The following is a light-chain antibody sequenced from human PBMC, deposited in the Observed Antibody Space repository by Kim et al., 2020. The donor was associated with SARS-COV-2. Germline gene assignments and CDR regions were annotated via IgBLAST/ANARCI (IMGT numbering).Light chain of an antibody. Sequence: QRVSITCFGSGSDIERNVVNWYPQSPGTAPKLLMYATDQRSSGVPDRFSGSRSGTSASLAISGLQSDDEADYYCATWDDSLNEWVFGGGTQLTVL. CDR3: ATWDDSLNEWV. V-gene: IGLV1-44*01. CDR1: GSDIERNV. CDR2: ATD. J-gene: IGLJ3*02.